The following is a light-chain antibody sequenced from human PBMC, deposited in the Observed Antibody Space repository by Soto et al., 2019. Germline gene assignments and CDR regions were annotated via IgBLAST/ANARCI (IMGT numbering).Light chain of an antibody. CDR3: CSYAGSSTQV. V-gene: IGLV2-23*02. J-gene: IGLJ1*01. Sequence: TLAGTVFGSRGEAYHLSHTETSSDLGSYNLVSWYQQHPVKAPKLRIYEVSKRPSGVSNRFSGSKSGNTASLTISGLQAEDEADYYCCSYAGSSTQVFGTGTKVTVL. CDR1: SSDLGSYNL. CDR2: EVS.